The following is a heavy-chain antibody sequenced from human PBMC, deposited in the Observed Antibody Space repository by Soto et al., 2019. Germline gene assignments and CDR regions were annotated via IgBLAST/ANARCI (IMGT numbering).Heavy chain of an antibody. D-gene: IGHD3-10*01. Sequence: SETLSLTCAVYCWSFSGYYWSWIRQPPGKGLEWIGEINHSGSTNYNPSLKSRVTISVDTSKNQFSLKLSSVTAADTAVYYCARGSLWFGELWQVWGQRTTVTVSS. CDR2: INHSGST. CDR3: ARGSLWFGELWQV. J-gene: IGHJ6*01. V-gene: IGHV4-34*01. CDR1: CWSFSGYY.